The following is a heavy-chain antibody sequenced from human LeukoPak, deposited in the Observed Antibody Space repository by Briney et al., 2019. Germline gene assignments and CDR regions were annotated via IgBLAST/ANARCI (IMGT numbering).Heavy chain of an antibody. CDR2: INHSGST. D-gene: IGHD4-11*01. CDR1: GGSISNGDHY. Sequence: KPSETLSFTCTVSGGSISNGDHYWSWIRQPPGKGLEWIGEINHSGSTNYNPSLKSRVTISVDTSKNQFSLKLSSVTAADTAVYYCARRCFWAVTTKYNWFDPWGQGTLVTVSS. CDR3: ARRCFWAVTTKYNWFDP. V-gene: IGHV4-34*01. J-gene: IGHJ5*02.